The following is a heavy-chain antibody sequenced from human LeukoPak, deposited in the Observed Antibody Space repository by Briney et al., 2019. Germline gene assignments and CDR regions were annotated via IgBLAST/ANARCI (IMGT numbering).Heavy chain of an antibody. V-gene: IGHV1-69*13. CDR3: ARALYQLPNIRYFDY. CDR2: IIPIFGTA. D-gene: IGHD2-2*01. Sequence: ASVKVSCKASGGTFSSYAISWVRQAPGQGLEWMGEIIPIFGTANYAQKFQGRVTITADESTSTAYMELSSLRSEDTAVYYCARALYQLPNIRYFDYWGQGTLVTVSS. J-gene: IGHJ4*02. CDR1: GGTFSSYA.